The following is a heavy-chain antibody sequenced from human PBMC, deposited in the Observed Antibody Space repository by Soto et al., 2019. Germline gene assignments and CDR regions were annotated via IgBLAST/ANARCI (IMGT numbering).Heavy chain of an antibody. CDR3: AKDMTPSDIVVVVAADVYGMDG. V-gene: IGHV3-43*01. J-gene: IGHJ6*02. CDR1: GFTFDDYT. CDR2: ISWDGGST. Sequence: GGSLRLSCAASGFTFDDYTMHWVRQAPGKGLEWVSLISWDGGSTYYADSVKGRFTISRDNSKNSLYLQMNSLRTEDTALYYCAKDMTPSDIVVVVAADVYGMDGWGQGTTVTVSS. D-gene: IGHD2-15*01.